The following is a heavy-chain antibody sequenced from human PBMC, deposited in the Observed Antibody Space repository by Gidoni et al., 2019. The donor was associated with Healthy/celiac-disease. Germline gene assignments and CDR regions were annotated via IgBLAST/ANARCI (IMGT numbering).Heavy chain of an antibody. Sequence: QVQLVQSGAEVKTPGASVKVSCKASGYTFTGYYMHWVRQAPGQGREWMGWINPNSGGTNYAQKFQGRVTMTRDTSISTAYMELSRLRSDDTAVYYCARDGTTTVTTYYGMDVWGKGTTVTVSS. CDR1: GYTFTGYY. J-gene: IGHJ6*04. D-gene: IGHD4-4*01. V-gene: IGHV1-2*02. CDR2: INPNSGGT. CDR3: ARDGTTTVTTYYGMDV.